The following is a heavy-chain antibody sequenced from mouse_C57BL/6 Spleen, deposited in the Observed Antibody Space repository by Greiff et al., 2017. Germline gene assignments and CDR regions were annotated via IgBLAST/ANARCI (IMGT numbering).Heavy chain of an antibody. V-gene: IGHV5-17*01. CDR3: AEYIPYAMDY. CDR1: GFTFSDYG. D-gene: IGHD1-3*01. CDR2: ISSGSSTI. J-gene: IGHJ4*01. Sequence: EVKLVESGGGLVKPGGSLKLSCAASGFTFSDYGMHWVRQAPEKGLEWVAYISSGSSTIYYADTVKGRFTISRDNAKNTLFLQMTSLRSEDTAMYYCAEYIPYAMDYWGQGTSVTVSS.